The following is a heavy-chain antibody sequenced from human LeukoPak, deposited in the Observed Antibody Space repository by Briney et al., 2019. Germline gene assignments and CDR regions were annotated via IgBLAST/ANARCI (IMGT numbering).Heavy chain of an antibody. CDR3: AREWYYYDSSVNNWFDP. Sequence: GGSLRLSCAASGFTFSTYWMPWVRQAPGKGLVWVSRISSDGSITGYADSVKGRFTISRDNSKNTLYLQMNSLRAEDTAVYYCAREWYYYDSSVNNWFDPWGQGTLVTVSS. CDR1: GFTFSTYW. CDR2: ISSDGSIT. D-gene: IGHD3-22*01. J-gene: IGHJ5*02. V-gene: IGHV3-74*01.